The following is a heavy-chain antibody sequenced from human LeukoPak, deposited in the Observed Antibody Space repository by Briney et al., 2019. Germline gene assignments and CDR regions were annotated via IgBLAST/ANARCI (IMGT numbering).Heavy chain of an antibody. V-gene: IGHV1-2*06. J-gene: IGHJ4*02. Sequence: ASVQVSCKASGYTFTGYYMHWVRQAPGQGLEWMGRINPNSGGTNYAQKFQGRVTMTRDTSISTAYMELSRLRSDDTAVYYCARDRWGSGYDPSYFDYWGQGTLVTVSS. CDR3: ARDRWGSGYDPSYFDY. CDR1: GYTFTGYY. CDR2: INPNSGGT. D-gene: IGHD5-12*01.